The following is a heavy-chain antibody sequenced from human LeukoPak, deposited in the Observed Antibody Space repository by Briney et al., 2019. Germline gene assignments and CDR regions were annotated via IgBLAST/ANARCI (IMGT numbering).Heavy chain of an antibody. J-gene: IGHJ3*02. CDR3: ARHGGETIVAMILHAFDI. Sequence: SETLSLTCSVSGGSISRYSWSWIRQPPGEGLEWLGYMSYSGSTKDNHSLKSRVTISGDTSKNQFSLRLSSVTAADTAVYYCARHGGETIVAMILHAFDIWGQGTMVTVSS. V-gene: IGHV4-59*08. CDR1: GGSISRYS. CDR2: MSYSGST. D-gene: IGHD5-12*01.